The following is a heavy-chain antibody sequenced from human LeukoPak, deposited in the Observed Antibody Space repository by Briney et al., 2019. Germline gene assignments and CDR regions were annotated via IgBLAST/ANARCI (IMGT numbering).Heavy chain of an antibody. CDR3: ARPMGWFDP. J-gene: IGHJ5*02. V-gene: IGHV4-34*01. CDR2: INHSGST. D-gene: IGHD1-26*01. Sequence: SETLSLTCAVYGGSFSGYYRSWIRQPPGKGLEWTGEINHSGSTNYNPSLKSRVTISVDTSKNQFSLKLNSVTAADTAVYYCARPMGWFDPWGQGTLVTVSS. CDR1: GGSFSGYY.